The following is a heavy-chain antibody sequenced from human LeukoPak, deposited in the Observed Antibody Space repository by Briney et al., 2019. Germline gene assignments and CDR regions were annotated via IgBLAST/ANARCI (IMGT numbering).Heavy chain of an antibody. J-gene: IGHJ4*02. D-gene: IGHD3-22*01. CDR1: CAFFSDYY. Sequence: SETLSLTCAIYCAFFSDYYWSWIRQPPNRGLEWIGEITHSGTTNYNPSLKSRVTISEDTSKNQFSLNLNSVTAADTAVYYCARGPSRDYASSGFYLNYWGRGTLVIVSS. CDR2: ITHSGTT. CDR3: ARGPSRDYASSGFYLNY. V-gene: IGHV4-34*01.